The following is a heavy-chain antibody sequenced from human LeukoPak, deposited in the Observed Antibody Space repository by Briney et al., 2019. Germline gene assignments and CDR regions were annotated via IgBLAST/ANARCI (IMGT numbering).Heavy chain of an antibody. CDR3: ARESPYNDY. CDR2: INWHGGST. D-gene: IGHD5-24*01. J-gene: IGHJ4*02. CDR1: GFTFDNYG. V-gene: IGHV3-20*04. Sequence: PGGSLRLSCAASGFTFDNYGMSWVRQAPGKGLEWVSGINWHGGSTGYADSVKGRFTISRDNVKNSLYLQMNSLRADDTAFNYCARESPYNDYWGQGTLVTVSS.